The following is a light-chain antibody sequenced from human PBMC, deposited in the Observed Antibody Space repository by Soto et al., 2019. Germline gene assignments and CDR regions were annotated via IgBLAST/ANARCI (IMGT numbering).Light chain of an antibody. V-gene: IGKV3-20*01. Sequence: EIVLTQSPGTLSLSPGERATLSCRASQSVSSSFLAWYQQKPGQAPRLLIYGASSRATGIPDRFSGSVSGTDFTLTISRLEPEDLSVYYGQQYDESPRTFGQGTKVEIK. J-gene: IGKJ1*01. CDR3: QQYDESPRT. CDR2: GAS. CDR1: QSVSSSF.